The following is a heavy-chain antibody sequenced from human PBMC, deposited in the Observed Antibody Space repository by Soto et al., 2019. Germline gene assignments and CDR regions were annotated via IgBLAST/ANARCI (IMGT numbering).Heavy chain of an antibody. D-gene: IGHD3-22*01. CDR3: ARHSYYYDSSGYPNYANWFDP. CDR1: GGSISSSSYY. V-gene: IGHV4-39*01. Sequence: QLQLQESGPGLVKPSETLSLTCTVSGGSISSSSYYWGWIRQPPGKGLEWIGSIYYSGSTYYNPSLKSRVTISVDTSKNQFPLKLSSVTAADTAVYYCARHSYYYDSSGYPNYANWFDPWGQGTLVTVSS. CDR2: IYYSGST. J-gene: IGHJ5*02.